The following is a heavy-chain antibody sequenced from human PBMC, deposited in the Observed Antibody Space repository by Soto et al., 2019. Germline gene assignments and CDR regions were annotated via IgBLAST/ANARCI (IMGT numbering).Heavy chain of an antibody. J-gene: IGHJ6*02. CDR2: TYYRSKWYN. V-gene: IGHV6-1*01. CDR1: GDSFSSNIAA. D-gene: IGHD6-19*01. CDR3: AREWLVGFYYYYGMDV. Sequence: QSLSLTFAISGDSFSSNIAAWNWIRQSPSRGLEWLGRTYYRSKWYNDYAVSVKSRITINPDTSKNQFSLQLNSVTPEDTAVYYCAREWLVGFYYYYGMDVWGQGTTVTGSS.